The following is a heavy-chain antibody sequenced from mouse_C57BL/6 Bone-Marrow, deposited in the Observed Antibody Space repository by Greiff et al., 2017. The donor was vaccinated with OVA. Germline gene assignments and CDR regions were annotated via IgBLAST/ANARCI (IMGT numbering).Heavy chain of an antibody. D-gene: IGHD2-4*01. CDR2: ISSGSSTI. J-gene: IGHJ3*01. CDR3: ARRYYDYEFAY. CDR1: GFTFSDYG. V-gene: IGHV5-17*01. Sequence: EVKLVESGGGLVKPGGSLKLSCAASGFTFSDYGMHWVRQAPEKGLEWVAYISSGSSTIYYADTVKGRFTISRDNAKNTLFLQMTSLRSEDTAMYYCARRYYDYEFAYWGQGTLVTVSA.